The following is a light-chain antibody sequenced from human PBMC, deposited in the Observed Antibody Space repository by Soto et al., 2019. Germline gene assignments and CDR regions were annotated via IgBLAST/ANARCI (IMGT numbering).Light chain of an antibody. CDR2: DFN. Sequence: QAVVTQPPSVSADPGQKVTICCSGSTSNIGKNYVAWYRQVPGTAPELVIFDFNKRPSGIPDRFSASKSGTSAALVITGLQEGDEAVYYCGTWDTNLRARVFGGGTKLTVL. CDR1: TSNIGKNY. J-gene: IGLJ2*01. CDR3: GTWDTNLRARV. V-gene: IGLV1-51*01.